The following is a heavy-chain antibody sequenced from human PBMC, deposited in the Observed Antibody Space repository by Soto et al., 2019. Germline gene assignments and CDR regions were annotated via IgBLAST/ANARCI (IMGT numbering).Heavy chain of an antibody. J-gene: IGHJ3*02. CDR3: ARGITMIGKAFDI. CDR2: IYYSGST. CDR1: GGSFSGYY. V-gene: IGHV4-34*01. D-gene: IGHD3-22*01. Sequence: QVQLQQWGAGLLKPSETLSLTCAVYGGSFSGYYWSWIRQPPGKGLEWIGYIYYSGSTYYNPSLKSRVTISVDTSKNQFSLKLSSVTAADTAVYYCARGITMIGKAFDIWGQGTMVTVSS.